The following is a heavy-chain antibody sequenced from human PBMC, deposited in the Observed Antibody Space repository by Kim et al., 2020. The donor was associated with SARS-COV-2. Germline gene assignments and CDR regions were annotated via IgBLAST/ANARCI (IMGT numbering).Heavy chain of an antibody. V-gene: IGHV5-10-1*01. CDR1: GYSFTSYW. J-gene: IGHJ5*02. Sequence: GESLKISFKGSGYSFTSYWISWVRQMPGKGLEWMGRIDPSDSYTNYSPSFQGHVTISADKSISTAYLQWSSLKASDTAMYYCARGSPTVRTPPVYNWFDPWGQGTLVTVSS. CDR2: IDPSDSYT. D-gene: IGHD4-17*01. CDR3: ARGSPTVRTPPVYNWFDP.